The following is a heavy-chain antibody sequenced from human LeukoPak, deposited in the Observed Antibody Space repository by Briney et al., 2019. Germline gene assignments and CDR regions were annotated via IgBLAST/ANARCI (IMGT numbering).Heavy chain of an antibody. CDR2: IYYSGST. CDR3: ARGLHCSSTSCYHGAFDI. CDR1: GGSISSYY. V-gene: IGHV4-30-4*08. D-gene: IGHD2-2*01. Sequence: SETLSLACTVSGGSISSYYWSWIRQPPGKGLEWIGYIYYSGSTYYNPSLKSRVTISVDTSKNQFSLKLSSVTAADTAVYYCARGLHCSSTSCYHGAFDIWGQGTMVTVSS. J-gene: IGHJ3*02.